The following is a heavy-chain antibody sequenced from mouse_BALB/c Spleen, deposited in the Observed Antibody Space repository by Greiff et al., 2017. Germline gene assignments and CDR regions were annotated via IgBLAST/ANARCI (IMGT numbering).Heavy chain of an antibody. J-gene: IGHJ3*01. V-gene: IGHV5-6-2*01. CDR1: GFTFSSYY. CDR2: INSNGGST. Sequence: DVKLVESGGGLVKLGGSLKLSCAASGFTFSSYYMSWVRQTPEKRLELVAAINSNGGSTYYPDTVKGRFTISRDNAKNTLYLQMSSLKSEDTALYYCARLPGLRAWFAYWGQGTLVTVSA. D-gene: IGHD2-4*01. CDR3: ARLPGLRAWFAY.